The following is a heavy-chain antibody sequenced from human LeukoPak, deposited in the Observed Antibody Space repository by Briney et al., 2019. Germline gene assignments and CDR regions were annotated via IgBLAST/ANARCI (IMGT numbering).Heavy chain of an antibody. D-gene: IGHD3-9*01. Sequence: SETLSLTCTVSGGSVRSGTYYWSWIRQPPGKGLEWIAYIYYSESTNYNPSLKSRVTISVDTSKNQFSLELSSVTAADTAVYYCAREGYYDIMTGPIDYWGQGTLVTVSS. CDR2: IYYSEST. J-gene: IGHJ4*02. CDR3: AREGYYDIMTGPIDY. CDR1: GGSVRSGTYY. V-gene: IGHV4-61*01.